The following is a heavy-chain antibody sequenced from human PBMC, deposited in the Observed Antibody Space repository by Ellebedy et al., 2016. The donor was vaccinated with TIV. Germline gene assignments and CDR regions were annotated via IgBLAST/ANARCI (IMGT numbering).Heavy chain of an antibody. V-gene: IGHV3-7*04. J-gene: IGHJ4*02. CDR2: IKQDGSEE. CDR3: VRAIGSSSSF. Sequence: GGSLRLXXTASGFTFSDYWMIWVRQAPGKGLEWVANIKQDGSEEFYVDSVKGRFTISRDNTKNSLYLQMDSLRAEDTAVYYCVRAIGSSSSFWGQGTLVTVSS. D-gene: IGHD6-6*01. CDR1: GFTFSDYW.